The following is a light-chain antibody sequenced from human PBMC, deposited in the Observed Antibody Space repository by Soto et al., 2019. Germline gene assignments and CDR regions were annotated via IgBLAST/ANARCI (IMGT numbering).Light chain of an antibody. CDR3: QQRSDWPSS. Sequence: EIVLTQSPATLSLSPGDRATLSCRASQSVGSYLGWYQQRPGQAPRLLIYDASNRATGIPARFSGSGSGTDFPLSISRLEPEDFAVYYCQQRSDWPSSFGGATKGDIK. J-gene: IGKJ4*01. V-gene: IGKV3-11*01. CDR1: QSVGSY. CDR2: DAS.